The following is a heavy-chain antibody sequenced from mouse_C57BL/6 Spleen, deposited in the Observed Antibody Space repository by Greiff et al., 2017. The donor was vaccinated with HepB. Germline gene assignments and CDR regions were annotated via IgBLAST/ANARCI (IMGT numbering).Heavy chain of an antibody. CDR1: GYTFTSYW. J-gene: IGHJ1*03. CDR3: ATSTYYYGSSPLVFDV. CDR2: IYPGSGST. V-gene: IGHV1-55*01. D-gene: IGHD1-1*01. Sequence: QVQLKQPGAELVKPGASVKMSCKASGYTFTSYWITWVKQRPGQGLEWIGDIYPGSGSTNYNEKFKSKATLTVDTSSSTAYMQLSSLTSEDSAVYYCATSTYYYGSSPLVFDVWGTGTTVTVSS.